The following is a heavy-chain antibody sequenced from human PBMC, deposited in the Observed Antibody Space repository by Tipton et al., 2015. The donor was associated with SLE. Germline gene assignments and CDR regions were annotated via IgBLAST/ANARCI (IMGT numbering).Heavy chain of an antibody. CDR1: GDSFSSGSSS. V-gene: IGHV4-61*02. Sequence: TLSLTCTVSGDSFSSGSSSWNWVRQPAGKGLEWIGLIYNSGSTYYNPSLKSRVTMSVDTSKNHFSLRLSSVTAADTAVYYCARSRIGLGYNFDMDVWGKGTTVTVSS. D-gene: IGHD7-27*01. J-gene: IGHJ6*03. CDR2: IYNSGST. CDR3: ARSRIGLGYNFDMDV.